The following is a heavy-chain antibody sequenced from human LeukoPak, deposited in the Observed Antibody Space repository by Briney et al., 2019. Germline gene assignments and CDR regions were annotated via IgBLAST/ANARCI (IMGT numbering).Heavy chain of an antibody. CDR1: GYTFIHYY. J-gene: IGHJ5*02. CDR3: ARDDKSGYYSGP. Sequence: GASVKVSCKASGYTFIHYYMHWVRQAPAQGLEWMGRINPSSGGTNYAQKFQGRVTMTRDASISTAYMELSRLRSDDTGVYYCARDDKSGYYSGPWGQGTLVTVSS. CDR2: INPSSGGT. V-gene: IGHV1-2*05. D-gene: IGHD3-22*01.